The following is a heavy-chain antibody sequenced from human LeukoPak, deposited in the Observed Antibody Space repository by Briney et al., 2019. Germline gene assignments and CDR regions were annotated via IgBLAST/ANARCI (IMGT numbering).Heavy chain of an antibody. D-gene: IGHD1-26*01. V-gene: IGHV3-7*01. CDR3: ARGVGTDY. J-gene: IGHJ4*02. CDR2: IKLDGSEK. Sequence: GGSLRLSCAASGFTSGSYWMSWVRQAPGKGLEWVANIKLDGSEKYYVDSVKGRFTISRDNAKYSLYLQMNSLRAEDTAVYYCARGVGTDYWGQGTQVTVSS. CDR1: GFTSGSYW.